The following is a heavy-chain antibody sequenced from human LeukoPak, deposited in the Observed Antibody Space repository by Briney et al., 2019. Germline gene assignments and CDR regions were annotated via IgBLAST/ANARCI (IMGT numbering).Heavy chain of an antibody. CDR2: VSYDGSNK. Sequence: GGSLRLSCAASGFTFSNAWMRWVRQAPGKGLEWVAVVSYDGSNKYYADSVKGRFTISRDNPKNTLYLQMNSLRPEDTAVYYCAEYYYGMDVWGQGTTVTVSS. CDR1: GFTFSNAW. V-gene: IGHV3-30*18. CDR3: AEYYYGMDV. J-gene: IGHJ6*02.